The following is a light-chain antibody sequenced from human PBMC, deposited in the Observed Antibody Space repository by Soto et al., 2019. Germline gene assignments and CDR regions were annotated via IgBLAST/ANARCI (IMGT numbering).Light chain of an antibody. Sequence: QSVLTQSPSASASLGAAVKLTCTLSSGHSSYAIAWHQQRPEKGPRYLMKLNSDGSHSKGDGIPDRFSGSSSGAERYLTISSLQSEDEADYYCQTWGTGMVFGGGTKLTVL. CDR1: SGHSSYA. V-gene: IGLV4-69*01. CDR2: LNSDGSH. CDR3: QTWGTGMV. J-gene: IGLJ2*01.